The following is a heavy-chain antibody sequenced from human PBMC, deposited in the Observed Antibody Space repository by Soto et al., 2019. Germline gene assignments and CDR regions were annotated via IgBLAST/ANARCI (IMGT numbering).Heavy chain of an antibody. D-gene: IGHD2-21*01. CDR1: GGSFSTFG. J-gene: IGHJ6*02. CDR2: IIPIFGPP. Sequence: QVQLVQSGAEVKKSGSSVKVSCKASGGSFSTFGISWVRQAPGQGLEWMGGIIPIFGPPKFAERFQGRLTITADESTSTAYMELSSLRSEDTAVYYCATLLWISHNGVPYYYSAMDVWGQGTTVTVSS. V-gene: IGHV1-69*01. CDR3: ATLLWISHNGVPYYYSAMDV.